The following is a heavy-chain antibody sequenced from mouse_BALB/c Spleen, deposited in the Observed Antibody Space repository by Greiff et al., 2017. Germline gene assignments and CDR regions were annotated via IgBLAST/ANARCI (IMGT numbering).Heavy chain of an antibody. D-gene: IGHD1-3*01. CDR3: ARCLITAVHHWYAMDY. CDR1: GYSFTGYY. Sequence: VQLQQSGPELVKPGASVKISCKASGYSFTGYYMHWVKQSHVKSLEWIGRINPYNGATSYNQNFKDKASLTVDKSSSTAYMEHHSLTSEDSAVYAGARCLITAVHHWYAMDYWGQGTTVTVSS. J-gene: IGHJ4*01. V-gene: IGHV1-31*01. CDR2: INPYNGAT.